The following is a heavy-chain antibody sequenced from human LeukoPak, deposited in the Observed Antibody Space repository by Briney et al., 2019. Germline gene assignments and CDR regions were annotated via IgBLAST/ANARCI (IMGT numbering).Heavy chain of an antibody. CDR3: ARGQVPAARGYNWFDP. Sequence: SETLSLTSAVYGWSFNDYYWNWIRQPPGKGLEWVGEINARGDTNFNPSLKSRVTISVDTSKSQFSLTLTSMIAADTAVYYCARGQVPAARGYNWFDPWGQGTLVTVSS. CDR1: GWSFNDYY. CDR2: INARGDT. J-gene: IGHJ5*02. V-gene: IGHV4-34*01. D-gene: IGHD2-2*01.